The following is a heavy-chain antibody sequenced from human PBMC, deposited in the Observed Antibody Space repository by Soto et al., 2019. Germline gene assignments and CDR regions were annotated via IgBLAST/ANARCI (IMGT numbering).Heavy chain of an antibody. Sequence: EVQLLESGGGLVQPGGSLRLSCAASGFTFSSYAMSWVRQAPGKGLEWVSAISGSGGSKYYADSVKGRFTISRDNSKNTLYLQMISLRAEDTAGYYCAKVPYSSSFWCDPWGQGTLVTVSS. J-gene: IGHJ5*02. D-gene: IGHD6-6*01. V-gene: IGHV3-23*01. CDR2: ISGSGGSK. CDR3: AKVPYSSSFWCDP. CDR1: GFTFSSYA.